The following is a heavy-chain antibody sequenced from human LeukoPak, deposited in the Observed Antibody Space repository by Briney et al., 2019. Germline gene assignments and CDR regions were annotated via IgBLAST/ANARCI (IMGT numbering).Heavy chain of an antibody. J-gene: IGHJ4*02. D-gene: IGHD3-22*01. CDR2: INPSGGST. V-gene: IGHV1-46*01. Sequence: ASVKVSCKASGYTFTSYYMHWVRQAPGQGLEWMGIINPSGGSTSYAQKFQGRVTMTRGTSTSTVYMELSSLRSEDTAVYYCATDSSGYYYVGWGQGTLVTVSS. CDR3: ATDSSGYYYVG. CDR1: GYTFTSYY.